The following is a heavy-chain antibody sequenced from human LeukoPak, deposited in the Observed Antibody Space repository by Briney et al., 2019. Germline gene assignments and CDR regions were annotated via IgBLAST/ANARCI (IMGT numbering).Heavy chain of an antibody. CDR2: IYHSGST. J-gene: IGHJ4*02. Sequence: PSETLSLTCAVSGGSISSSNWWSWVRQPPGKGLEWIGEIYHSGSTNYNPSLKSRVTISVDTSKNQFSLKLSSVTAADTAVYYCARRGKRGSYHLFDYWGQGTLVTVSS. D-gene: IGHD1-26*01. CDR1: GGSISSSNW. CDR3: ARRGKRGSYHLFDY. V-gene: IGHV4-4*02.